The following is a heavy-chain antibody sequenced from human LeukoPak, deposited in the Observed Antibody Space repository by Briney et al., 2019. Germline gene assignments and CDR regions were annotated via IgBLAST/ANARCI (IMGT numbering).Heavy chain of an antibody. V-gene: IGHV3-9*01. D-gene: IGHD3-22*01. CDR3: AKDRRGYYDSSPHFDY. CDR2: ISWNSGSI. J-gene: IGHJ4*02. CDR1: GFTFDDYA. Sequence: GRSLRLSCAASGFTFDDYAMHWVRQAPGKGLEWVSGISWNSGSIGYADSVKGRFTISRDNAKNSLYLQMNSLRAEDTALYYCAKDRRGYYDSSPHFDYWGQGTLVTVS.